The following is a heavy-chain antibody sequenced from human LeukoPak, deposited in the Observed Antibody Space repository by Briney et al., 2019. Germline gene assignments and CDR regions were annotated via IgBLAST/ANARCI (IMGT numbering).Heavy chain of an antibody. CDR1: GFTFSSYA. J-gene: IGHJ5*02. CDR3: ARGVGDFWSGYSPPSSRFDP. CDR2: ISYDGSNK. V-gene: IGHV3-30*04. Sequence: GRSLRLSCAASGFTFSSYAIHWVRQAPGKGLEWVAVISYDGSNKYYADSVKGRFTISRDNSKNTLYLQMNSLRTEDTAVYYCARGVGDFWSGYSPPSSRFDPWGQGTLVTVSS. D-gene: IGHD3-3*01.